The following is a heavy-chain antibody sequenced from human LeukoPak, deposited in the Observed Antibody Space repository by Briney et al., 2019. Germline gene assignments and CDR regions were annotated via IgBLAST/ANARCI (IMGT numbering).Heavy chain of an antibody. CDR1: GYTFTGYY. Sequence: ASVKVSCKGSGYTFTGYYLHCVRQAPGQGLEWMGWINPNSGGTNYAQKFQGRVTMTRDTSITTAYMELSRLRSDDTAVYYCAIVVAGNWFDRWGQGTLVTVSS. CDR2: INPNSGGT. V-gene: IGHV1-2*02. CDR3: AIVVAGNWFDR. D-gene: IGHD6-19*01. J-gene: IGHJ5*02.